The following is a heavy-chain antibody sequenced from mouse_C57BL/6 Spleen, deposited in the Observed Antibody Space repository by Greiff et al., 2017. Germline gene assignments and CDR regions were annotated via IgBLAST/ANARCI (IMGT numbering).Heavy chain of an antibody. V-gene: IGHV1-61*01. CDR3: ARDYGSSSYAMDY. CDR1: GYTFTSYW. CDR2: IYPSDSET. Sequence: VKLQQPGAELVRPGSSVKLSCKASGYTFTSYWMDWVKQRPGQGLEWIGNIYPSDSETHYNQKFKDKATLTVDKSSSTAYMQLSSLTSEDSAVYYCARDYGSSSYAMDYWGQGTSVTVSS. D-gene: IGHD1-1*01. J-gene: IGHJ4*01.